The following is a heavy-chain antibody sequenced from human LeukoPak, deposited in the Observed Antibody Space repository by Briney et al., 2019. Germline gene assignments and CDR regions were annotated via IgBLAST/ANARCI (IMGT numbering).Heavy chain of an antibody. Sequence: ASVKVSCKASGYTFTGYYMHWVRQAPGQGLEWMGRINPNSGGTNYAQKFQGRVTMTRDTSISTAYMELSRLRSDDTAVYYCARASTMVRGVMTFDPWGQGTLVTVSS. V-gene: IGHV1-2*06. CDR1: GYTFTGYY. CDR3: ARASTMVRGVMTFDP. CDR2: INPNSGGT. D-gene: IGHD3-10*01. J-gene: IGHJ5*02.